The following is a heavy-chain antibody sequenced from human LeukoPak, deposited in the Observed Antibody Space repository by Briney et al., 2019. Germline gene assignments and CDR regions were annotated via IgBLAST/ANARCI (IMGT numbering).Heavy chain of an antibody. V-gene: IGHV4-59*01. J-gene: IGHJ3*02. Sequence: PAETLSLTCTVSGGSISSYYWSWIRQPPGKGLEWIGYIYYSGSTNYNPSLKSRVTISVDTSKNQFSLKLSSVTAADTAVYYCARDSGDLEMATIFAFDIWGQGTMVTVSS. CDR3: ARDSGDLEMATIFAFDI. CDR1: GGSISSYY. D-gene: IGHD5-24*01. CDR2: IYYSGST.